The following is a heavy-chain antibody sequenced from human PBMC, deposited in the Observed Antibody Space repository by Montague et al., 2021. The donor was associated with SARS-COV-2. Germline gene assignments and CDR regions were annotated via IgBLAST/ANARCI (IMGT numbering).Heavy chain of an antibody. J-gene: IGHJ5*02. D-gene: IGHD3-16*01. CDR1: GDSLSPYY. V-gene: IGHV4-59*01. CDR2: SYFSGGA. Sequence: SETLSLTCTVSGDSLSPYYWFWIRQPPGKGLEWIGHSYFSGGANYNPSFKSRVAISVDASKNEHSLKLKTATTADTAVYYCARDVPYETFGPWGQGTLVTVSS. CDR3: ARDVPYETFGP.